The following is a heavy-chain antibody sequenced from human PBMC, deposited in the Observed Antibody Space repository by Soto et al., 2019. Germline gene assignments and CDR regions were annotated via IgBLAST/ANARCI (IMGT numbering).Heavy chain of an antibody. D-gene: IGHD6-19*01. CDR2: ISYDGSNK. CDR1: GFTFSSYA. CDR3: ARDRLPGIAVSVADY. Sequence: QVQLVESGGGVVQPGRSLRLSCAASGFTFSSYAMHWVRQAPGKGLEWVAVISYDGSNKYYADSVKGRFTISRDNSKNTLYLQMNSLRAEDKAVYYCARDRLPGIAVSVADYWGQGTLVTVSS. J-gene: IGHJ4*02. V-gene: IGHV3-30-3*01.